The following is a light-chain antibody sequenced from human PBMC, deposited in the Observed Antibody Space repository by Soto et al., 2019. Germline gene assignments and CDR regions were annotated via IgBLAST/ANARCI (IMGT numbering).Light chain of an antibody. CDR2: SNN. Sequence: QSVLTQPPSASGTPGQRVTISCSGSSSNIGSHAVNWYQQLPGTAPKLLIYSNNQRPSGVPDRFSGSKSGTSASLAISGRQSEDEADYYCAAWDDSLNGLLFGGGTKRTVL. V-gene: IGLV1-44*01. CDR3: AAWDDSLNGLL. J-gene: IGLJ2*01. CDR1: SSNIGSHA.